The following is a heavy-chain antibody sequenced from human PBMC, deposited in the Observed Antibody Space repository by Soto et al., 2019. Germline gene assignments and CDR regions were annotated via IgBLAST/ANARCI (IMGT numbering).Heavy chain of an antibody. CDR2: IIPIFGTA. CDR1: GGTFSSYA. D-gene: IGHD6-13*01. J-gene: IGHJ6*02. Sequence: SVKVSCKASGGTFSSYAISWVRQAPGQGLEWMGGIIPIFGTANYAQKFQGRVTITADESTNTAYMELSSLRSEDTAVYYCARVRGSSSWKGVGYYYYYGMDVWGQGTTVTVSS. CDR3: ARVRGSSSWKGVGYYYYYGMDV. V-gene: IGHV1-69*13.